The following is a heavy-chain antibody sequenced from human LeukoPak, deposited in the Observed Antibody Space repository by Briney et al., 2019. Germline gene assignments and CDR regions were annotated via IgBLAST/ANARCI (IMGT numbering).Heavy chain of an antibody. V-gene: IGHV4-39*01. Sequence: PSETLSLTCAVSGGSISGSSYFWGWIRQPPGKGLEWVGSIYYSGKTYYNPSLKSRVTISVDTSKNQFSLKLSSVTAADTAVYYCARLKEGIDYWGQGTLVTVSS. J-gene: IGHJ4*02. CDR1: GGSISGSSYF. CDR2: IYYSGKT. CDR3: ARLKEGIDY. D-gene: IGHD3-10*01.